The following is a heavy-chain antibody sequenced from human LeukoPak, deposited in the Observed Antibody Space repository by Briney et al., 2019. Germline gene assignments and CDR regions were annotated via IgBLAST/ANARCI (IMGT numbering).Heavy chain of an antibody. D-gene: IGHD6-13*01. Sequence: SETLSLTCTVSGGSISSYYWSWIRQPPGKGLEWFGYIYYSGSTYYNPSLKSRVTISVDTSKNQFSLKLSSVTAADTAVYYCARTARRYTNSWYRQYYFDYWGQGTLVTVSS. CDR2: IYYSGST. CDR1: GGSISSYY. CDR3: ARTARRYTNSWYRQYYFDY. J-gene: IGHJ4*02. V-gene: IGHV4-59*12.